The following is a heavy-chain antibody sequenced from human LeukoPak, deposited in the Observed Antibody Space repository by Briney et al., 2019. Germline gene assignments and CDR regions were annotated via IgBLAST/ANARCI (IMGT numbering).Heavy chain of an antibody. J-gene: IGHJ3*02. Sequence: GGSLRLSCAASGFTFSSYEMNWVRQGPGKGLEWVSYISSRGTTKYYADSVKGRFSLSRDNAKKSLSLQMNSLRAEDTAIYYCARSNRDAFDMWGQGTVVTVSS. CDR3: ARSNRDAFDM. V-gene: IGHV3-48*03. CDR2: ISSRGTTK. D-gene: IGHD2/OR15-2a*01. CDR1: GFTFSSYE.